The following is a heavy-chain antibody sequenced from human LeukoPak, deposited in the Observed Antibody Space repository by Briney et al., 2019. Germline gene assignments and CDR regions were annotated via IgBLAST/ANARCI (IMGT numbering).Heavy chain of an antibody. Sequence: ASVKVSCKVSGYSLTEFSMHWVRQAPGKGLGWMGGFDPEDGETIYAQKFQGRVTLTEDTSTDTTYMELSSLRSEDTAVYYCATETNNNWNDRVDYWGQGTLVTVSS. D-gene: IGHD1-20*01. V-gene: IGHV1-24*01. CDR2: FDPEDGET. CDR1: GYSLTEFS. J-gene: IGHJ4*02. CDR3: ATETNNNWNDRVDY.